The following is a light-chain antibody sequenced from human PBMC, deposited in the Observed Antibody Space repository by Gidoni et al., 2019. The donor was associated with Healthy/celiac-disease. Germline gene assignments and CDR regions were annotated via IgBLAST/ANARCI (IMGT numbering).Light chain of an antibody. CDR3: QQYNNWPLYT. V-gene: IGKV3-15*01. J-gene: IGKJ2*01. Sequence: EIVMTQSPATLSVSPGERATLSCRASQSVSSNLAWYQQKPGQAPRLLIYGASTRVTGSPARFSGSGSGTEFTLTISSLQSEDFAVYYCQQYNNWPLYTFXQXTKLEIK. CDR1: QSVSSN. CDR2: GAS.